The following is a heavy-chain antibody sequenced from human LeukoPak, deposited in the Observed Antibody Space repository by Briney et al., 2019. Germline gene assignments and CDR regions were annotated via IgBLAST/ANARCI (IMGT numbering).Heavy chain of an antibody. CDR2: IKQGGSEK. V-gene: IGHV3-7*04. D-gene: IGHD5-18*01. CDR3: AREKVDTAMVTSRYFDY. CDR1: GFTFSSYW. J-gene: IGHJ4*02. Sequence: GGSLRLSCAASGFTFSSYWMSWVRQAPGKGLEWVANIKQGGSEKYYVDSVKGRFTISRDNAKNSLYLQMNSLRAEDTAVYYCAREKVDTAMVTSRYFDYWGQGTLVTVSS.